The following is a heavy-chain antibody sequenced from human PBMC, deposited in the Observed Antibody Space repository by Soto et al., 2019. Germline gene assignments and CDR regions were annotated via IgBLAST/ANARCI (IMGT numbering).Heavy chain of an antibody. Sequence: PSETLSLTCTVSGGSISHYYWNWIRQPPGKGLEWIGYIYYSGSTNYNPSLKSRVTISVDLSKNQFSLRLSSVTTADTALYYCARTTAVPNTLRSRYFFDYWGQGTLVTVSS. D-gene: IGHD4-17*01. CDR1: GGSISHYY. J-gene: IGHJ4*02. CDR2: IYYSGST. CDR3: ARTTAVPNTLRSRYFFDY. V-gene: IGHV4-59*01.